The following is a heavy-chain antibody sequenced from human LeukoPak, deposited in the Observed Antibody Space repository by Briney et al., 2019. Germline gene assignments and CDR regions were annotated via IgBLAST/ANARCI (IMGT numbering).Heavy chain of an antibody. V-gene: IGHV4-30-4*07. D-gene: IGHD6-13*01. Sequence: PSETLSLTCAVSGGSISSGGYSWSWIRQPPGKGLEWIGYIYYSGNTYYNPSLKSRVTISVDTSKNQFSLKVTSVTAADTAVYYCARTTEAHSWRTRYYDYYMDVWGKGTTVTVSS. CDR1: GGSISSGGYS. CDR3: ARTTEAHSWRTRYYDYYMDV. J-gene: IGHJ6*03. CDR2: IYYSGNT.